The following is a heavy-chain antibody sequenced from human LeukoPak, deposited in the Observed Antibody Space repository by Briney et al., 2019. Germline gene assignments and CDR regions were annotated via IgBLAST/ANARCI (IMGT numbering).Heavy chain of an antibody. CDR3: ARWTTVIFLDY. D-gene: IGHD4-17*01. CDR1: GDFKRRGDYY. Sequence: SETLSLTCTVSGDFKRRGDYYWPWIRQPPGKGLEWMGYIFYSGSMYYNPSLKSRLTISVDTSKNQFSLKLRSVTAADTAVYYYARWTTVIFLDYWGQGALVTVSS. CDR2: IFYSGSM. V-gene: IGHV4-30-4*01. J-gene: IGHJ4*02.